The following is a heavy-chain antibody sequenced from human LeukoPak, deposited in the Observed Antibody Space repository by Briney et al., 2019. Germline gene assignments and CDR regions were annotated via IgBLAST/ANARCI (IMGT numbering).Heavy chain of an antibody. Sequence: GGSLRLSCAASGFTFSSYWMSWVRQAPGKGLEWVANIKQDGSEKYYVDSVKGRFIISRDNAKNSLYLQMNSLRAEDTAVYYCARERVTPDYYMDVWGKGTTVTVSS. D-gene: IGHD4-23*01. CDR2: IKQDGSEK. J-gene: IGHJ6*03. V-gene: IGHV3-7*01. CDR3: ARERVTPDYYMDV. CDR1: GFTFSSYW.